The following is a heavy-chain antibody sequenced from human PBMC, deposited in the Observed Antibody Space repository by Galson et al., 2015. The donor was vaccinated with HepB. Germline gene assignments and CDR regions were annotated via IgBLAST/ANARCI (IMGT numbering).Heavy chain of an antibody. CDR3: ARVEPGYYYMDV. D-gene: IGHD1-1*01. J-gene: IGHJ6*03. Sequence: SLRLSCAASGFTFSRYGMHWVRQAPGKGLEWVSSISSSSSYIYYADSVKGRFTISRDNAKNSLYLQMNSLRAEDTAVYYCARVEPGYYYMDVWGKGTTVTVSS. CDR2: ISSSSSYI. V-gene: IGHV3-21*01. CDR1: GFTFSRYG.